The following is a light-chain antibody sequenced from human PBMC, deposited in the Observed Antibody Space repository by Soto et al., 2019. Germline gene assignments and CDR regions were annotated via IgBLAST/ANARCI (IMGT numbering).Light chain of an antibody. V-gene: IGKV1-5*01. CDR2: DTA. Sequence: DIQMTQSPSTLSASLGERFTITCRASQDICPCLAWYQQKPGQAPKLLISDTASLQSEVPARFSGDRSGTEFTLTINRLQAEDVATYFCQQFRNSWTFGQGTRVEI. CDR3: QQFRNSWT. CDR1: QDICPC. J-gene: IGKJ1*01.